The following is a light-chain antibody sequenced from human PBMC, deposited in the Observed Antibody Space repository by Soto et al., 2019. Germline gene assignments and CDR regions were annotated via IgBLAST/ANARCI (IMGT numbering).Light chain of an antibody. V-gene: IGKV1-12*01. CDR2: AAS. Sequence: DIQMTQSPSSVSASVGDRVTITCRASQDINNWLAWYQQAPGKAPKLLIYAASTLQRGVPSRFSGSRSGTHFTLTISSLQPEDFATYYCQQANSFPHLTFGGGTTVEIK. CDR3: QQANSFPHLT. J-gene: IGKJ4*01. CDR1: QDINNW.